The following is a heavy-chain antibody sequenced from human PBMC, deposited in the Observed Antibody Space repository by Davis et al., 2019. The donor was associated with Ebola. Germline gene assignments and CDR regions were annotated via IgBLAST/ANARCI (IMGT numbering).Heavy chain of an antibody. Sequence: AASVKVPCKASGYTFTSYDINWVRQAPGQGLEWMGWMNPNSGNTGYAQKFQGRVTMTRNTSISTAYMELSGLRSEDTAIYFCARGTRSFDSWGQGTLVTVSS. CDR2: MNPNSGNT. D-gene: IGHD3-16*01. CDR1: GYTFTSYD. V-gene: IGHV1-8*01. CDR3: ARGTRSFDS. J-gene: IGHJ5*01.